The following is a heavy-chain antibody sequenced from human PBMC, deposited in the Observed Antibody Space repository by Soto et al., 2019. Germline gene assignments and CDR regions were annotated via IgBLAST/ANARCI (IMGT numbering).Heavy chain of an antibody. Sequence: QVQLVESGGGVVQPGRSLRLSCAVSGFTFSSHGMHWVRQAPGMGLEWVALISYDGSNRLYADSVKGRFTIYRDNSKTTVSLQMNSLRPEETAVYYCGNDSCWSIEIEQWGKGTLVTVYS. D-gene: IGHD6-6*01. CDR1: GFTFSSHG. CDR3: GNDSCWSIEIEQ. V-gene: IGHV3-30*18. J-gene: IGHJ4*02. CDR2: ISYDGSNR.